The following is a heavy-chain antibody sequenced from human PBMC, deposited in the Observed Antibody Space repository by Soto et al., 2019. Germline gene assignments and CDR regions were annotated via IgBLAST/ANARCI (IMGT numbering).Heavy chain of an antibody. CDR1: GYTFTGYY. D-gene: IGHD5-18*01. V-gene: IGHV1-2*02. CDR2: INPNSGGT. CDR3: ARDRSFGYGYYYYYGMDV. Sequence: GASVKVSCKACGYTFTGYYMHWVRQAPGQGLEWMGWINPNSGGTNYAQKFQGRVTMTRDTSISTAYMELSRLRSDDTAVYYCARDRSFGYGYYYYYGMDVWGQGTTVTVSS. J-gene: IGHJ6*02.